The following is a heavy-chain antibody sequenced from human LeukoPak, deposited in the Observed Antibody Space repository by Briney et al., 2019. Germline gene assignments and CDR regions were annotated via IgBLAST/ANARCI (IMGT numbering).Heavy chain of an antibody. D-gene: IGHD1-26*01. CDR1: GFTFSDHY. CDR3: AKTRGTYNAYYYYMDV. V-gene: IGHV3-21*01. CDR2: ISSSSSYI. Sequence: GGSLRLSCVVSGFTFSDHYMDWVRQAPGKGLEWVSSISSSSSYIYYADSVKGRFTISRDNSKNTLYLEMNSLTAEDTAVYYCAKTRGTYNAYYYYMDVWGKGTTVTVSS. J-gene: IGHJ6*03.